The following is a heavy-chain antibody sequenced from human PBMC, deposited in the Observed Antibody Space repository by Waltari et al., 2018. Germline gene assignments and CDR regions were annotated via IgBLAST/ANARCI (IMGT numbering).Heavy chain of an antibody. D-gene: IGHD3-16*01. CDR1: GFPFRSYS. V-gene: IGHV3-48*04. Sequence: EVQLVESGGGLVQPGGSLRLSCSASGFPFRSYSMNWVRQAPGKGLEWVSYISSSSSTIYYADSVKGRFTISRDNAKNSLYLQMNSLRAEDTAVYYCARELGGYNYWGQGTLVTVSS. CDR2: ISSSSSTI. CDR3: ARELGGYNY. J-gene: IGHJ4*02.